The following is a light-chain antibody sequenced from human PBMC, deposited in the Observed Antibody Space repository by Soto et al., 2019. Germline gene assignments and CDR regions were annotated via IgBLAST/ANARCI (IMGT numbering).Light chain of an antibody. J-gene: IGLJ3*02. V-gene: IGLV2-8*01. CDR3: TSYAGSNIGV. Sequence: QSALTQPPSASGSPGQSVTISCTGTSSDVGAYNYVSWYQQYPGKAPKLMIYEVTKRPSGVPDLFSGSKSGKTASLTVSGLQPEDEADYYCTSYAGSNIGVFGGGTKLTVL. CDR1: SSDVGAYNY. CDR2: EVT.